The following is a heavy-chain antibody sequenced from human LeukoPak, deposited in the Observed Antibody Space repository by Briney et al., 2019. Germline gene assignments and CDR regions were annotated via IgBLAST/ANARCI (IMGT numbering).Heavy chain of an antibody. CDR3: ARIVVADFDY. D-gene: IGHD3-22*01. Sequence: SGTLSLTCTVSGASISSSSYYWGWIRQPPGKGLEWIGSIYYSGSTYYNPSLKSRVTISVDTSKNQFSLKLSSVTAADTAVYYCARIVVADFDYWGQGTLVTVSS. CDR2: IYYSGST. CDR1: GASISSSSYY. V-gene: IGHV4-39*07. J-gene: IGHJ4*02.